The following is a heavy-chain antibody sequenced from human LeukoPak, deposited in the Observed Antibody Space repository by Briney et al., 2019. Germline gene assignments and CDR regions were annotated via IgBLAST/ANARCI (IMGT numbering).Heavy chain of an antibody. CDR1: GGSITGSF. CDR2: HHESGST. Sequence: SETLSLTCTVSGGSITGSFWGWFRQSPGKGLEWIGLHHESGSTIYNASLKGRASISADTSRSQFSLRLTSVTAADTAVYFCTTGGGWLTDYWGRGTLVTVSS. CDR3: TTGGGWLTDY. V-gene: IGHV4-59*01. J-gene: IGHJ4*02. D-gene: IGHD5-24*01.